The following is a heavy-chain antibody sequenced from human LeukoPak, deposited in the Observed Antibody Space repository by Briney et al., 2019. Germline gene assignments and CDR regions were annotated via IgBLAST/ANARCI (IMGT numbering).Heavy chain of an antibody. CDR1: GLTVSSNY. CDR3: ARDSPGSYGMDV. CDR2: IYSGGST. V-gene: IGHV3-66*01. Sequence: GGSLRLSCAASGLTVSSNYMSWVRQAPGKGLEWVSVIYSGGSTYYADSVKGRFTISRDNSKNTLYLQMNSLRAEDTAVHYCARDSPGSYGMDVWGQGTTVTVSS. J-gene: IGHJ6*02. D-gene: IGHD5-12*01.